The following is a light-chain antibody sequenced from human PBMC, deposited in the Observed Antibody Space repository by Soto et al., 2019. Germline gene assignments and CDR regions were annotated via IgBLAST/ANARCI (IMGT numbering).Light chain of an antibody. CDR2: GNI. CDR3: QSYDSSLV. V-gene: IGLV1-40*01. CDR1: SSNIGAGYD. J-gene: IGLJ2*01. Sequence: QPVLTQPPSVSGAPGQKVTISCTGSSSNIGAGYDVHWYQQLPGTAPKLLIYGNINRPSGVPDRFSGSKSGSSASLAITGLQAKDEADYYCQSYDSSLVFGGGTKVTVL.